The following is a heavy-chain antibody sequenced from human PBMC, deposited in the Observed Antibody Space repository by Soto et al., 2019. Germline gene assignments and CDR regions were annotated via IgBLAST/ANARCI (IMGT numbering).Heavy chain of an antibody. CDR2: IYHSGST. J-gene: IGHJ5*02. Sequence: SETLSLTCAVSGGSISSGGYSWSWIRQPPGKGLEWIGYIYHSGSTYYNPSLKSRVTISVDRSKNQFSLKLSSVTAADTAVYYCARGFNWFDPWGQGTLVTVSS. V-gene: IGHV4-30-2*01. CDR1: GGSISSGGYS. CDR3: ARGFNWFDP.